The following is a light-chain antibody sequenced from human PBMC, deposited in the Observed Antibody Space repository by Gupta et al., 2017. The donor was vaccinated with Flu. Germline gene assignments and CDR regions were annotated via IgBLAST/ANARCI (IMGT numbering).Light chain of an antibody. J-gene: IGLJ1*01. V-gene: IGLV1-44*01. CDR2: NNN. CDR1: SPNIGSNA. Sequence: SVLTQPLSASGTPGQRVTISCSGSSPNIGSNAVNWYPQLPGTAPKLLIYNNNQRPSGVPDRFSGSKSGTSASMAISGLQPEEDAYYYCAEWNNSLRVFGAGTKLTVL. CDR3: AEWNNSLRV.